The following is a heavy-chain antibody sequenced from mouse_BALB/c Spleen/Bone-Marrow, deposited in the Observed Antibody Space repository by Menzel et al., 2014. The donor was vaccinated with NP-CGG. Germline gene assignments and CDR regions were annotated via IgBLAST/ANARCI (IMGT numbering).Heavy chain of an antibody. Sequence: VQLQQSGAELVKPGASVKLSCKTSGYTFTNYYIYWVKQRPGQGLEWIGEINPGNGGINFNERFKSKATLTVDKSSTTAYILLTSLTSEDSAVYYCARGSPYWGQGTLVTVSA. V-gene: IGHV1S81*02. CDR2: INPGNGGI. CDR3: ARGSPY. CDR1: GYTFTNYY. J-gene: IGHJ3*01. D-gene: IGHD6-2*01.